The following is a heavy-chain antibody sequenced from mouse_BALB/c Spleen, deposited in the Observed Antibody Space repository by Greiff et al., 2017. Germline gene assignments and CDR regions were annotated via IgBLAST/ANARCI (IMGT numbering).Heavy chain of an antibody. J-gene: IGHJ1*01. CDR1: GFNIKDTY. CDR3: ARQETWYFDV. V-gene: IGHV14-3*02. Sequence: VQRQQSGAELVKPGASVKLSCTASGFNIKDTYMHWVKQRPEQGLEWIGRIDPANGNTEYDPKFQGKATITADTSSNTAYLQLSSLTSEDTAVYYCARQETWYFDVWGAGTTVTVSS. CDR2: IDPANGNT.